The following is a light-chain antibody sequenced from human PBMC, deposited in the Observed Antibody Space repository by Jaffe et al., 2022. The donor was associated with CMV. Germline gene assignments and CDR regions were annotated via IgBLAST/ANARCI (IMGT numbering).Light chain of an antibody. J-gene: IGKJ1*01. CDR3: QQYNNWPRT. Sequence: EIVMTQSPATLSVSPGERATLSCRASQSLTNNLAWYQQKPGQAPRLLMSEASTRATGIPARFSGSGSGTDFTLTISSLQSEDFALYYCQQYNNWPRTFGQGTKVEIK. CDR2: EAS. CDR1: QSLTNN. V-gene: IGKV3D-15*01.